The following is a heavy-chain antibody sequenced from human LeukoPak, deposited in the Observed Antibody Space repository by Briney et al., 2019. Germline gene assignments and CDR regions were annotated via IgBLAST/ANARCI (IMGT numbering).Heavy chain of an antibody. Sequence: SQTLSLTCTVSGGSISSGGYYWSWIRQPPGKGLEWIGYIYYSGSTNYNPSLKSRVTISVDTSKNQFSLKLSSVTAADTAVYYCARGGGLRPVDYWGQGTLVTVSS. J-gene: IGHJ4*02. D-gene: IGHD4-17*01. CDR1: GGSISSGGYY. CDR2: IYYSGST. CDR3: ARGGGLRPVDY. V-gene: IGHV4-61*08.